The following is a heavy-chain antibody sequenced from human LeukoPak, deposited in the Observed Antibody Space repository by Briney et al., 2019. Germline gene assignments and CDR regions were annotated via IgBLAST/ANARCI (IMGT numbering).Heavy chain of an antibody. V-gene: IGHV4-31*03. Sequence: SETLSLTCTVSGGSISSGGYYWRWIRQHPGKGLEWIGYIYYSGSTYYNPSRKSRVTISVDTSKNQFSLKLSSVTAADTAVYYGARVRSGYLDYWGQGTLVTVSS. CDR1: GGSISSGGYY. D-gene: IGHD3-22*01. CDR3: ARVRSGYLDY. CDR2: IYYSGST. J-gene: IGHJ4*02.